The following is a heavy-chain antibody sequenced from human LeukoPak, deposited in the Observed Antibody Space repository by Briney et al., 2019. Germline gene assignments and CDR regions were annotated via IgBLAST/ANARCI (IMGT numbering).Heavy chain of an antibody. CDR1: GYTFTSYD. D-gene: IGHD3-22*01. V-gene: IGHV1-8*03. J-gene: IGHJ4*02. CDR2: MNPNSGNT. CDR3: ARDYYDSSGYYFDY. Sequence: ASVKVSCKASGYTFTSYDINWVRQATGQGLEWMGWMNPNSGNTGYAQKFQGRVTITRNTSISTAYMELRSLRSDDTAVYYCARDYYDSSGYYFDYWGQGTLVTVSS.